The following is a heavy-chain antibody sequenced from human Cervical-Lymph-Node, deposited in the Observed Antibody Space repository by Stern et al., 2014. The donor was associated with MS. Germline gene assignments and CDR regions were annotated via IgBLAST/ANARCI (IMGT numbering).Heavy chain of an antibody. CDR2: IYSSGST. Sequence: QVQLQESGPGLVKPSETLSLTCTVSGGSISSYYWSWIRQPPGKGLEWIGYIYSSGSTNYNPSLKSRVTISIDTSKNQFSLKLSSVTAADTAVYYCARGSFSYCSSTSCYPRGIDYWGQGTQVTVSS. D-gene: IGHD2-2*01. V-gene: IGHV4-59*01. CDR3: ARGSFSYCSSTSCYPRGIDY. J-gene: IGHJ4*02. CDR1: GGSISSYY.